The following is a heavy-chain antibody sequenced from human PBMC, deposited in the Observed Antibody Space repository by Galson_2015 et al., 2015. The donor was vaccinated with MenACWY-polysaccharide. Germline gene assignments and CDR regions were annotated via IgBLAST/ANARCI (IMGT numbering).Heavy chain of an antibody. V-gene: IGHV4-30-2*01. CDR3: ARWWKQQLGD. D-gene: IGHD6-13*01. J-gene: IGHJ4*02. CDR2: IYHSGST. Sequence: TLSLTCAVSGGSISSGGYSWSWIRQPPGKGLEWIGYIYHSGSTYYNPSLKSRVTISVDRSKNQFSLKLSSVTAADTAVYYCARWWKQQLGDWGQGTLVTVSS. CDR1: GGSISSGGYS.